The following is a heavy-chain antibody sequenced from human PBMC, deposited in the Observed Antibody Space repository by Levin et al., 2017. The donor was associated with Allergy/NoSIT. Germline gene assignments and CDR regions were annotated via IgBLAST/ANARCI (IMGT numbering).Heavy chain of an antibody. CDR3: TGMILRDAFDI. V-gene: IGHV4-34*01. CDR1: GGSFSGYY. J-gene: IGHJ3*02. CDR2: INHSGST. D-gene: IGHD2-15*01. Sequence: SETLSLTCAVYGGSFSGYYWSWIRQPPGKGLEWIGEINHSGSTNYNPSVKSRVTISVDTSKNQFSLKLSSVTAADTAVYYCTGMILRDAFDIWGQGTMVTVSS.